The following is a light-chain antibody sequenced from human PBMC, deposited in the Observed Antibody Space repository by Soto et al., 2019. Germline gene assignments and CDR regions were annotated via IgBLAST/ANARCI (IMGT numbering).Light chain of an antibody. Sequence: QSVLTQPASVSGSPGQSITISCTGTSSDVGGYNYVSWCQQHPGKAPKLMIYEVSNRPSGVSNRFSGSKSGNTASLTISGLQAEDEADYYCSSYTSSSTPLWVFGTGTKVTVL. CDR3: SSYTSSSTPLWV. V-gene: IGLV2-14*01. CDR2: EVS. CDR1: SSDVGGYNY. J-gene: IGLJ1*01.